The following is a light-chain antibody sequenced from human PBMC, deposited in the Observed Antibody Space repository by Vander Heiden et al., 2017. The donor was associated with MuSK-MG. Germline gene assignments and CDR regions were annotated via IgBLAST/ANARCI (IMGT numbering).Light chain of an antibody. CDR3: QEYNSFFTWK. CDR2: DAS. Sequence: DIQMTQSPSTLSASVGDRVTITRRASQSINRWLAWYQQKPGNAPKLLIYDASSLESGVPSRFSGSGCGTEFSLTISSRQPDDSAAYYCQEYNSFFTWKFGQGTKVEIK. J-gene: IGKJ1*01. CDR1: QSINRW. V-gene: IGKV1-5*01.